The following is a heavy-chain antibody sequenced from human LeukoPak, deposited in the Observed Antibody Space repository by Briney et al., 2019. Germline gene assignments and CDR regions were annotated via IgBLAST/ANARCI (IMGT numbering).Heavy chain of an antibody. Sequence: PGGSLRLSCAASGFTFNTYAMSWVRQAPGKGLEWVSGISGSGGGTYYADSVKGRFIISRDNSKNTLYLQMNSLRAEDTAVYYCARDPVIPLAYCGGDCEMGYFDYWGQGTLVTVSS. CDR1: GFTFNTYA. CDR2: ISGSGGGT. CDR3: ARDPVIPLAYCGGDCEMGYFDY. J-gene: IGHJ4*02. V-gene: IGHV3-23*01. D-gene: IGHD2-21*02.